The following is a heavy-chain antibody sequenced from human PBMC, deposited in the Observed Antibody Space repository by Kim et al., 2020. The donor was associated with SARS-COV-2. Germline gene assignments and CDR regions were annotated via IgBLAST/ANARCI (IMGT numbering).Heavy chain of an antibody. J-gene: IGHJ4*01. Sequence: GGSLRLSCAASGFTVSSNYMSWVRQAPGKGLEWVSVIYTGGSTNYADSVKGRFTISRDNSKNTLYLQMNSLSAADTAVYYCASSGRVPAGYNYYSFDYWG. CDR3: ASSGRVPAGYNYYSFDY. CDR2: IYTGGST. V-gene: IGHV3-53*01. D-gene: IGHD5-12*01. CDR1: GFTVSSNY.